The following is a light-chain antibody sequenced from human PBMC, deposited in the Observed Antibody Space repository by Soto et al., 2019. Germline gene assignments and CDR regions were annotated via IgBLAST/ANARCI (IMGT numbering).Light chain of an antibody. J-gene: IGKJ5*01. CDR1: QSINSNY. Sequence: EIVLTQSPATLSLSPGERATLSWGASQSINSNYLAWYQQKPGLAPRLVIYDTSRRAPGIPDRLTGSGSGTDFTLTISRLEPEDSAIYYCQQYGSSPTFGQGTRLEIK. CDR2: DTS. V-gene: IGKV3D-20*01. CDR3: QQYGSSPT.